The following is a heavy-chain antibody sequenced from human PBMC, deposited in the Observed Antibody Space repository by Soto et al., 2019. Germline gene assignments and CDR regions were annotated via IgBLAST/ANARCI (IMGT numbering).Heavy chain of an antibody. CDR2: IIPIFGTA. CDR1: GGTFSSYA. Sequence: SVKVSCKASGGTFSSYAISWVRQAPGQGLEWMGGIIPIFGTANYAQKFQGRVTITADESTSTAYMELSSLRSEDTAVYYCARGSYYGSGSYYSPYSYYGMDVWGQ. V-gene: IGHV1-69*13. J-gene: IGHJ6*02. D-gene: IGHD3-10*01. CDR3: ARGSYYGSGSYYSPYSYYGMDV.